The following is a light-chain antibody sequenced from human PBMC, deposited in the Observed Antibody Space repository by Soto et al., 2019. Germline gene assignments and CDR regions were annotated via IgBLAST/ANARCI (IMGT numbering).Light chain of an antibody. J-gene: IGKJ5*01. CDR2: AAS. Sequence: DIQMTQSPSSLSASVRDRITITCRASQSISNHLNWYQQKPGKGPNLLIYAASSLQRGVPSRFSGSGSGTEFTLTISSLQPDDFATYYCQQHNDWPTFGQGTRLEI. V-gene: IGKV1-39*01. CDR3: QQHNDWPT. CDR1: QSISNH.